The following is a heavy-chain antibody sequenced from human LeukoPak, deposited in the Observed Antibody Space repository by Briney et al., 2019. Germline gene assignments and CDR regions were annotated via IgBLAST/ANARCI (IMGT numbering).Heavy chain of an antibody. Sequence: PGGSLRLSCAASGFTVSSNYMSWVRQAPGKGLEWVSVIYSGGSTYYADSVKGRFTISRDNSKNTLYLQMNSLRAEDTAVYYCARSDSSGWYTSDYWGQGTLVTVSS. V-gene: IGHV3-53*01. CDR2: IYSGGST. D-gene: IGHD6-19*01. CDR3: ARSDSSGWYTSDY. J-gene: IGHJ4*02. CDR1: GFTVSSNY.